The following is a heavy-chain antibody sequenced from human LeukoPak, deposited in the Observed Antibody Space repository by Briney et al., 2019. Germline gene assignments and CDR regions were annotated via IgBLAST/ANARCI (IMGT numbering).Heavy chain of an antibody. J-gene: IGHJ4*02. Sequence: PGGSLRLSCAASGFTFSSYWMSWIRQAPGKGLEWVSYISSSSSYTNYADSVKGRFTISRDNAKNSLYLQMNSLRAEGTAVYYCARDGELLWFGETPRGYFDYWGQGTLVTVSS. D-gene: IGHD3-10*01. CDR2: ISSSSSYT. CDR1: GFTFSSYW. V-gene: IGHV3-11*05. CDR3: ARDGELLWFGETPRGYFDY.